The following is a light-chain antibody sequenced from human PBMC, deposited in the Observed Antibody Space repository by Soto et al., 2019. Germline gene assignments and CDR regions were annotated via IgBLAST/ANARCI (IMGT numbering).Light chain of an antibody. Sequence: IVLTQSPATLSLSPGERVTLSCRASQSVSRYLAWYQQKPGQAPRLLIYDASNRATGIPARFSGSGSETDFTLTISSLEPEDFAVYYCQQRDNWPPTYTFGQGTKLEIK. CDR1: QSVSRY. V-gene: IGKV3-11*01. CDR2: DAS. CDR3: QQRDNWPPTYT. J-gene: IGKJ2*01.